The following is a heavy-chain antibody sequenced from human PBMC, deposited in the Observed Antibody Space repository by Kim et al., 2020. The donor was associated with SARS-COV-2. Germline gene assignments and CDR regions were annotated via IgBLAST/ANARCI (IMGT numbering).Heavy chain of an antibody. Sequence: SETLSLTCKVSGGSMSSSYYWGWVRQPPGKGLEWVGSIYHYSGTASYNPSLKSRVAISLDKSKNHFSLRLSTVTAADTAVYYCGRRYTPYDGSRHHWY. D-gene: IGHD3-22*01. V-gene: IGHV4-39*02. CDR1: GGSMSSSYY. J-gene: IGHJ2*01. CDR3: GRRYTPYDGSRHHWY. CDR2: IYHYSGTA.